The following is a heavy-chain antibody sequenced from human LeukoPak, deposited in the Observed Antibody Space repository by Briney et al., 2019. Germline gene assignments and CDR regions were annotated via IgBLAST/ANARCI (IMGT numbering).Heavy chain of an antibody. CDR3: TTRVVTTNDN. CDR2: IKTKTEGETT. Sequence: GGSLRLSCSASGFTFNYARMNWVRQAPGKGLDWVGRIKTKTEGETTDYPAPVKGRFTVSRDDSRNTVYLQMNSLKTEDTAVYYCTTRVVTTNDNWGQGTLVTVSS. D-gene: IGHD2-21*02. V-gene: IGHV3-15*01. J-gene: IGHJ4*02. CDR1: GFTFNYAR.